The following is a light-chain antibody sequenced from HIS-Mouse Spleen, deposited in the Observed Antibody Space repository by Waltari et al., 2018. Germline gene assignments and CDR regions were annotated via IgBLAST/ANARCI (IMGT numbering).Light chain of an antibody. CDR3: CSYAGSYTLV. V-gene: IGLV2-11*01. Sequence: QSALTHPRSVSGSPGQSVTISCTGTSSDVGGYNYFSSYQQHPGKAPKLMIYDVSKRPSGVPDRFSGSKSGNTASLTISGLQAEDEADYYCCSYAGSYTLVFGGGTKLTVL. CDR1: SSDVGGYNY. J-gene: IGLJ2*01. CDR2: DVS.